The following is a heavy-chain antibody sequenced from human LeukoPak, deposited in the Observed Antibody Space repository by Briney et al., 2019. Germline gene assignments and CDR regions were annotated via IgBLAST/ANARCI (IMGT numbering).Heavy chain of an antibody. D-gene: IGHD6-19*01. CDR1: GGSISSSSYY. CDR3: ARVGGSGWPRGNLDY. J-gene: IGHJ4*02. CDR2: IYYSGST. V-gene: IGHV4-39*07. Sequence: SETLSLTCTISGGSISSSSYYWGWIRQPPGKGLEWIGSIYYSGSTHHNPSLKSRVTISVDTSKNQFSLKLTSVTAADTAVYYCARVGGSGWPRGNLDYWGQGTLVTVSS.